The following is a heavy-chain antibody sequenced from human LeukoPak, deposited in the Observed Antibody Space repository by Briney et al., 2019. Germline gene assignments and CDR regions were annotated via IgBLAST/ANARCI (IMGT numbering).Heavy chain of an antibody. CDR2: VKSIVDGGTT. V-gene: IGHV3-15*01. J-gene: IGHJ4*02. CDR1: GFTFSNVW. CDR3: QGSSHEPDFFDH. D-gene: IGHD6-13*01. Sequence: GGSLRLSCIASGFTFSNVWMSWVRQAPGKGLEGVGRVKSIVDGGTTDYAAPVKGRFTISRDDSKNTVYLQMNSLKTEDTAVYYCQGSSHEPDFFDHWGQGALVTVSS.